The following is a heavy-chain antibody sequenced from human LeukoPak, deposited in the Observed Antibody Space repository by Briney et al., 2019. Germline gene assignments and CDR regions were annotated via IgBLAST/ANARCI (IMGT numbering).Heavy chain of an antibody. CDR3: ALLYYDILTGPGDYYYYMDV. V-gene: IGHV4-59*01. Sequence: PSETLSLTCTVSGGSISSYYWSWIRQPPGKGLEWIGYIYYSGSTNYNPFLKSRVTISVDTSKNQVSLKLSSVTAADTAVYYCALLYYDILTGPGDYYYYMDVWGKGTTVTVSS. CDR1: GGSISSYY. CDR2: IYYSGST. J-gene: IGHJ6*03. D-gene: IGHD3-9*01.